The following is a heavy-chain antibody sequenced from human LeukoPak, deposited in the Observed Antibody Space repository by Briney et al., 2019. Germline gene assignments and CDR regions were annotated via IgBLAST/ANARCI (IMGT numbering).Heavy chain of an antibody. CDR1: GGSISSGNYY. Sequence: PSETLSLTCTVSGGSISSGNYYWTWIRQPAGKRLEWIGRVSSSGSATYNPSLKSRAAISIDPSKNQFSLRLSSVTAADTALYYCRRAGGVLAYFDSWGQGTLVNVSS. V-gene: IGHV4-61*02. D-gene: IGHD3-10*01. J-gene: IGHJ4*02. CDR3: RRAGGVLAYFDS. CDR2: VSSSGSA.